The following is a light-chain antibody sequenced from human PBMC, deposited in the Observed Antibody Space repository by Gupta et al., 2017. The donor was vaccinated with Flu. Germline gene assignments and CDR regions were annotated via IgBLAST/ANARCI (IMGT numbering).Light chain of an antibody. CDR3: LLDRGSGIHYV. CDR2: SNK. Sequence: VTITCGLSSGSVFCSHYPSWYQQSPGQAPRLLIYSNKTRSSGVPDRFSGSIFGNKAALTITGAQAEDVSDYYCLLDRGSGIHYVFGTGTKFTVL. CDR1: SGSVFCSHY. J-gene: IGLJ1*01. V-gene: IGLV8-61*01.